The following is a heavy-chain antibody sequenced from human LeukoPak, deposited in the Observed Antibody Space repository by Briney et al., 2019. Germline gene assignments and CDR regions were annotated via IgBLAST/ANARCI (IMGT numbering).Heavy chain of an antibody. Sequence: GGSLRLSCAASGFTFSNAWVTWVRQAPGKGLEWVGRIKGKTDGGTTDYAAPVKGRFTISRDDSKNTLYLQMNSLKTEDTAVYYCTTGNEYSSSSVDYWGQGTLVTVSS. CDR2: IKGKTDGGTT. CDR1: GFTFSNAW. D-gene: IGHD6-6*01. J-gene: IGHJ4*02. V-gene: IGHV3-15*01. CDR3: TTGNEYSSSSVDY.